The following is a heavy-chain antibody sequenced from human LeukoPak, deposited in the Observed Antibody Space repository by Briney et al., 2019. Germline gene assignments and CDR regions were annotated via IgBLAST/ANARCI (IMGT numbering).Heavy chain of an antibody. V-gene: IGHV3-7*01. CDR1: GFTLSNAW. CDR3: ARGGKLEPTALAS. CDR2: IKQDGSEK. J-gene: IGHJ5*02. Sequence: GGSLRLSCAASGFTLSNAWMNWVRQAPSKGLEWVANIKQDGSEKYYVDSVKGRFTISRDNANRMLSLHINSLRVEDSAIYYCARGGKLEPTALASWGQGSLVVVSS. D-gene: IGHD2-21*02.